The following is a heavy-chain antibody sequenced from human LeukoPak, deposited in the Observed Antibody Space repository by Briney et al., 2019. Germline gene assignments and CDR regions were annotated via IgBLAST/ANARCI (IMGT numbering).Heavy chain of an antibody. CDR3: ASEVLLWFGEFDY. D-gene: IGHD3-10*01. V-gene: IGHV3-23*01. CDR2: ISGSGGST. CDR1: GFTFSSYA. J-gene: IGHJ4*02. Sequence: GGSLRLSCAASGFTFSSYAMSWVRQAPGKGLEWVSAISGSGGSTYYADSVRGRFTISRDNSKNTLYLQMNSLRAEDTAVYYCASEVLLWFGEFDYWGQGTLVAVSS.